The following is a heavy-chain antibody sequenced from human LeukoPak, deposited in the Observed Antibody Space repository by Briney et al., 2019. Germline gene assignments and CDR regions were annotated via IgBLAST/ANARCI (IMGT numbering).Heavy chain of an antibody. D-gene: IGHD2-15*01. J-gene: IGHJ4*02. CDR3: AKDPMGDCSGGSCHFDS. V-gene: IGHV3-30*02. Sequence: GGSLRLSCAASGFTFSNYGMHWVRQAPGKGLEWVAFIRYDGNNKYYPDSVKGRFTISRDNSKNTVYLQMNSLRPEDTAVYYCAKDPMGDCSGGSCHFDSWGQGTLVTVSS. CDR2: IRYDGNNK. CDR1: GFTFSNYG.